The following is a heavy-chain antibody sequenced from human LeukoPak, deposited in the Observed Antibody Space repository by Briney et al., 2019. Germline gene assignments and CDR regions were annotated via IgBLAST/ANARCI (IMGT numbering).Heavy chain of an antibody. J-gene: IGHJ5*02. D-gene: IGHD2-2*01. V-gene: IGHV4-39*01. CDR2: IYYSGST. Sequence: SETLSLTCTVSGGSISSSSYYWGWIRQPPGKGLEWIGNIYYSGSTYYNPSLKSRVTISVDTSKNQFSLKLSSVTAADTAVYYCARNEGEYQRNPNWFDPWGQGTLVTVSS. CDR1: GGSISSSSYY. CDR3: ARNEGEYQRNPNWFDP.